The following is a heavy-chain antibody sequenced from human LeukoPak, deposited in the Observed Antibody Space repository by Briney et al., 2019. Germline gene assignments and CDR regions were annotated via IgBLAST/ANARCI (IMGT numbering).Heavy chain of an antibody. CDR3: ASTNYYDSSGYYYRHYYFDY. J-gene: IGHJ4*02. V-gene: IGHV1-46*01. Sequence: ASVKVSCKASGYTFSNYYIHWVRQAPGQGLEWMGIIGGSTNYAQKFQGRVTMTRDTSTSTVYMELRSLRSDDTAVYYCASTNYYDSSGYYYRHYYFDYWGQGTLVTVSS. D-gene: IGHD3-22*01. CDR1: GYTFSNYY. CDR2: IGGST.